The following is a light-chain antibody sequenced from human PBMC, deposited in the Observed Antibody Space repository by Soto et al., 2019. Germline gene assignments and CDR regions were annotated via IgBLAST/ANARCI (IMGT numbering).Light chain of an antibody. Sequence: DIVMPQSPLSLPVTPGEPASISCRSSQSLLHSNGYTYLDWYLQKPGQSPQLLIYWGSNRASGVPDRFSGSGAGRDCTLKISRVEAEEVGVYYCMLARQAPLTFGPGTKVDI. V-gene: IGKV2-28*01. CDR1: QSLLHSNGYTY. J-gene: IGKJ3*01. CDR3: MLARQAPLT. CDR2: WGS.